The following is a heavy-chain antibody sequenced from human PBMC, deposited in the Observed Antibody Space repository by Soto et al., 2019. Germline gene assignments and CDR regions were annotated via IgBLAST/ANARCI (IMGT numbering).Heavy chain of an antibody. V-gene: IGHV4-39*01. CDR1: GGSISSSSYY. D-gene: IGHD1-1*01. CDR3: AMTPGTNYYYYYGMDV. CDR2: IYYSGST. Sequence: PXGTLSLTCTVSGGSISSSSYYWGWIRQPPGKGLEWIGSIYYSGSTYYNPSLKSRVTISVDTSKNQFSLKLSSVTAADTAVYYCAMTPGTNYYYYYGMDVWGQGTTVTVSS. J-gene: IGHJ6*02.